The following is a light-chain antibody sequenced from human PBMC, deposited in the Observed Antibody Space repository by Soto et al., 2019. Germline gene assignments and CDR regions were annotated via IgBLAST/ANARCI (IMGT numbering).Light chain of an antibody. Sequence: DIQMTQSPSSLSASVGDRVTITCRASQTIIFYLNWYQQKPGQAPKLLIYAASNLHSGVPSRFSGSGSGTEFTFTISSLQPEDIGTYYCQQYENLPITFGPGTRLEIK. J-gene: IGKJ5*01. CDR2: AAS. V-gene: IGKV1-33*01. CDR1: QTIIFY. CDR3: QQYENLPIT.